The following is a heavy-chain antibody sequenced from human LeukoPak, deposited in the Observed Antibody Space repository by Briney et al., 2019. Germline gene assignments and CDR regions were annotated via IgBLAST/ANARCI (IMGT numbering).Heavy chain of an antibody. CDR2: IIPIFGTE. D-gene: IGHD4-11*01. CDR1: GGTFSSYA. J-gene: IGHJ4*02. Sequence: SVKVSCKASGGTFSSYAISWVRQAPGQGLEWMGRIIPIFGTENYAQKFQGRVTITTDESTSTAYMELSSLRSEDTAVYYCARGTVTTFLEHYFDYWGQGTLVTVSS. CDR3: ARGTVTTFLEHYFDY. V-gene: IGHV1-69*05.